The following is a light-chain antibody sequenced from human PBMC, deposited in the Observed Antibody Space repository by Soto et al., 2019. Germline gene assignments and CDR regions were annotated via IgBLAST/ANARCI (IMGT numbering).Light chain of an antibody. CDR1: QTISSW. CDR3: QQYGSSGT. V-gene: IGKV1-5*03. J-gene: IGKJ1*01. CDR2: KAS. Sequence: DIQMTQSPSILSVSVGDRVTITFRASQTISSWLAWYQQKPGKAPKLLIYKASTLKSGVPSRFSGSGSGTDFTLTISRLEPEDFAVYYCQQYGSSGTFGQGTKVDIK.